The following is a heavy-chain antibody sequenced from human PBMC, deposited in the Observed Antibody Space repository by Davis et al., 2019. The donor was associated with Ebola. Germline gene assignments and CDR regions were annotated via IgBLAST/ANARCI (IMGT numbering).Heavy chain of an antibody. J-gene: IGHJ4*02. V-gene: IGHV3-15*01. CDR3: TTVRGFSGYFDY. CDR1: GFIFTNAW. D-gene: IGHD5-12*01. Sequence: GESLKISCSASGFIFTNAWVTWVRQAPGKGLEWVGRIKTKTEGGTTDYGAPVKGRFTISRDDSKSTLYLQMNSLKTEDTAVYYCTTVRGFSGYFDYWGQGTLVTVSS. CDR2: IKTKTEGGTT.